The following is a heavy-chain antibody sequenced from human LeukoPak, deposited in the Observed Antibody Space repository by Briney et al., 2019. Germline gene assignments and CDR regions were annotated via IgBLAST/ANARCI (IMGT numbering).Heavy chain of an antibody. CDR1: GGSISSYY. Sequence: SETLSLTCTVSGGSISSYYWSWIRQPPGKGLEWIGYIYYSGNTNYNPSLKGRVTISVDTSKNQFSLELSSVTAVDTAVYYCARGGRELLPFDYWGQGTLVTVSS. V-gene: IGHV4-59*01. J-gene: IGHJ4*02. CDR2: IYYSGNT. CDR3: ARGGRELLPFDY. D-gene: IGHD1-26*01.